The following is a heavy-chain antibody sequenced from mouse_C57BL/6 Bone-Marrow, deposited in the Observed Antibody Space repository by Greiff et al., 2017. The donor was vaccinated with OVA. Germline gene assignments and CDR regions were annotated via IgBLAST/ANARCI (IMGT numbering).Heavy chain of an antibody. D-gene: IGHD2-4*01. J-gene: IGHJ1*03. CDR3: ASWDYDWYFDV. Sequence: QVQLKESGAELARPGASVKLSCKASGYTFTSYGISWVKQRTGQGLEWIGEIYPRSGNTYYNEKFKGKATLTADKSSSTAYMELRSLTSEDSAVYFCASWDYDWYFDVWGTGTTVTVSS. V-gene: IGHV1-81*01. CDR1: GYTFTSYG. CDR2: IYPRSGNT.